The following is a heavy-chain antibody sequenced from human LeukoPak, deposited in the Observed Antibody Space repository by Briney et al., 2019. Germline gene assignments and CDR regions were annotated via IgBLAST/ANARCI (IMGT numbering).Heavy chain of an antibody. CDR1: GFTFSDYS. CDR2: VGISSGNT. D-gene: IGHD5-12*01. Sequence: PGRSLRLSCAASGFTFSDYSMNWVRQAPGKGLEWISYVGISSGNTKYADSVKGRFTIPGDSAKNSVFLQMNSLRVEDTAVYYCARDHRYAFDNWGQGTLVTVSS. V-gene: IGHV3-48*04. CDR3: ARDHRYAFDN. J-gene: IGHJ4*02.